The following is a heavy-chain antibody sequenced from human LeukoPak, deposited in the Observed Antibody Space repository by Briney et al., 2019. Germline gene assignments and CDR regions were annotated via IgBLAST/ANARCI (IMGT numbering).Heavy chain of an antibody. CDR2: IYNDGST. J-gene: IGHJ6*03. Sequence: GGSLRLSCAASGFTVSYNYMNWVRQAPGKGLEWVAIIYNDGSTYYADSVKGRFIISRDHSKNKLYLQMDNLRAEDTAVYYCTRGAVPAAIGLYYYYMDVWGKGTTVTVSS. CDR3: TRGAVPAAIGLYYYYMDV. D-gene: IGHD2-2*02. CDR1: GFTVSYNY. V-gene: IGHV3-66*01.